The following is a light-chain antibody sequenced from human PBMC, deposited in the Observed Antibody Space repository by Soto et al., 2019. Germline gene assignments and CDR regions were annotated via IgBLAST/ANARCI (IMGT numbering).Light chain of an antibody. CDR3: QQYYTTPTWT. CDR2: WAS. CDR1: QSVFSRFRNKNY. J-gene: IGKJ1*01. V-gene: IGKV4-1*01. Sequence: DIVMTQSPDSLTLSLGERATINCKSSQSVFSRFRNKNYLGWFQQKPGQTPRLLIYWASTRESGVSDRFSRSGSGTDFTLTIDSLQAEDVAVYYCQQYYTTPTWTFGQGTKVEV.